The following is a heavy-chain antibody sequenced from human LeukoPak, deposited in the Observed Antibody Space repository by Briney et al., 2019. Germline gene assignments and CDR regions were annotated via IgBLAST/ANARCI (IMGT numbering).Heavy chain of an antibody. Sequence: ASVKVSCKASGYTFTSYDINWVRQATGQGLEWMGWMNPNSGNTGYAQKFQGRVTMTRNTSISTAYMELSSLRSEDTAVYCCARAHDYGGNSDYWGQGTLVTVSS. V-gene: IGHV1-8*01. CDR1: GYTFTSYD. CDR3: ARAHDYGGNSDY. J-gene: IGHJ4*02. CDR2: MNPNSGNT. D-gene: IGHD4-17*01.